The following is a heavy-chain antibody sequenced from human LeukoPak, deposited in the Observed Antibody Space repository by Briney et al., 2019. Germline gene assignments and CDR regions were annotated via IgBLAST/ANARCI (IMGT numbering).Heavy chain of an antibody. CDR3: ARLAGDSSSNLSGWYGDDAFDI. J-gene: IGHJ3*02. CDR2: IYPGDPDT. Sequence: LGESLKISCKGSGYSFTSYWIGWVRQMPGKGLEWMGIIYPGDPDTRYSPSFQGQVTISADKSISTAYLQWSSLKASDTAMYYCARLAGDSSSNLSGWYGDDAFDIWGQGTMVTVSS. CDR1: GYSFTSYW. V-gene: IGHV5-51*01. D-gene: IGHD6-19*01.